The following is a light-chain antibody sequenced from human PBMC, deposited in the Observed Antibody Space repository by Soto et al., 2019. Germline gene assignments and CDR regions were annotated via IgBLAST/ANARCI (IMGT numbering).Light chain of an antibody. Sequence: DIQMTQSPSSLSASVGDRVTITCQASQDITNYLHWFQQKPGKAPKLLIYDASNLETGVPPRFSGSGSGTDFTFTISSLQPEDIATYYCQQYDNLPLTFGGGTKVDIK. CDR2: DAS. CDR1: QDITNY. V-gene: IGKV1-33*01. CDR3: QQYDNLPLT. J-gene: IGKJ4*01.